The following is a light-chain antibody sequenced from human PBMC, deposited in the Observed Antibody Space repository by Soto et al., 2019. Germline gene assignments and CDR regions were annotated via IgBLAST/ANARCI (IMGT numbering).Light chain of an antibody. V-gene: IGLV1-44*01. CDR3: ATWDDSLNAAV. Sequence: QSALTQPPSLSGTPGQRVTISCSGSTSNIAGNTVHWYQHLPETAPKLLIYIDDQRPSGVPARFSGSKSGTSASLAISGLQSEDEDDYYCATWDDSLNAAVFGGGTQLTVL. J-gene: IGLJ7*01. CDR1: TSNIAGNT. CDR2: IDD.